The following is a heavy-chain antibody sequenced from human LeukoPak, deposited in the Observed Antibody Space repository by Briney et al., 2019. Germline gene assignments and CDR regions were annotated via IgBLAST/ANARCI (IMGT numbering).Heavy chain of an antibody. CDR1: GGSISSYY. CDR3: ARLGLYYYQGMDV. V-gene: IGHV4-59*08. J-gene: IGHJ6*02. D-gene: IGHD3-16*01. Sequence: PSETLSPTCTVSGGSISSYYWSWIRQPPGKGLEWIGYIYYSGSTNYNPSLKSRVTISVDTSKNQFSLKLSSVTAADTAVYYCARLGLYYYQGMDVWGQGTTVTVSS. CDR2: IYYSGST.